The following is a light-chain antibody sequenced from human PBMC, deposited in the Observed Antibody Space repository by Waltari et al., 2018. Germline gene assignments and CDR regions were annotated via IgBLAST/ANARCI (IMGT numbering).Light chain of an antibody. Sequence: EIVLTQSPGTLSLSPGERATLSCRASQSVSSSLAWYQRKPGQARRLRSDGTSSRATGIPDRFSGRGAGTDFTLTISRLEPEDFAVYYCQQYAYLITFGQGTRLEIK. J-gene: IGKJ5*01. V-gene: IGKV3-20*01. CDR1: QSVSSS. CDR3: QQYAYLIT. CDR2: GTS.